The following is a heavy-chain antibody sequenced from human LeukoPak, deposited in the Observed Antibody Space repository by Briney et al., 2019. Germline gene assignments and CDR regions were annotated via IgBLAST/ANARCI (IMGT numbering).Heavy chain of an antibody. D-gene: IGHD4-17*01. CDR2: IYYSGST. Sequence: PSETLSLTCTVSGGSISSYYWSWIRQPPGKGLEWIGSIYYSGSTYYNPSLKSRVTISVDTSKNQFSLKLSSVTAADTAVYYCARLSYGDYAWGQGTLVTVSS. J-gene: IGHJ5*02. CDR3: ARLSYGDYA. CDR1: GGSISSYY. V-gene: IGHV4-39*01.